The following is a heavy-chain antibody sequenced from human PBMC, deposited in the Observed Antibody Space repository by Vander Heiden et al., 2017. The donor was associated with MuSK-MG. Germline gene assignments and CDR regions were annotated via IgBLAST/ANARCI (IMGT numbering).Heavy chain of an antibody. J-gene: IGHJ3*02. CDR1: DCSIPSYY. CDR3: ARHCSGNSCFSAFDI. CDR2: VYCSGST. D-gene: IGHD2-15*01. Sequence: QVQLQESGPGPVKPSEPLSLTCPVPDCSIPSYYRSWIRQPPGKGLEWIGCVYCSGSTNYNPSLKSRVTISVDTSKNQFSLKLSSVTAADTAVYYCARHCSGNSCFSAFDIWGQGTMVTVSS. V-gene: IGHV4-59*08.